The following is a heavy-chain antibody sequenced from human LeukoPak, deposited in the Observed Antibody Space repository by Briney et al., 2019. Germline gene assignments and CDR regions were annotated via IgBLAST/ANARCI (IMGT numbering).Heavy chain of an antibody. CDR3: ARVSGYYGSFDY. J-gene: IGHJ4*02. D-gene: IGHD3-3*01. V-gene: IGHV3-30-3*01. Sequence: PGGSLRLSCAASGFTFSSYAMHWVRQAPGKGLEWVAVISYDGSNKYYADSVKGRFTISRDNSKNTLYLQMNSLRAEDTAVYYCARVSGYYGSFDYWGQGTLVTVSS. CDR1: GFTFSSYA. CDR2: ISYDGSNK.